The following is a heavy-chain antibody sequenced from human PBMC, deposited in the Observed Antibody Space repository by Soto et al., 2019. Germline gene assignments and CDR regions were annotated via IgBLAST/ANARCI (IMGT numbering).Heavy chain of an antibody. D-gene: IGHD5-12*01. CDR3: AKDVSGYHFDY. J-gene: IGHJ4*02. Sequence: ASVKVSVKASRVTVSDNGINCVRHGQSPGQGLGWMGGVIPIFGTPNYAQNFQGRVTITADESTSTAYMELSSLRSEDTAVYYCAKDVSGYHFDYWGQGTLVTVSS. CDR1: RVTVSDNG. CDR2: VIPIFGTP. V-gene: IGHV1-69*13.